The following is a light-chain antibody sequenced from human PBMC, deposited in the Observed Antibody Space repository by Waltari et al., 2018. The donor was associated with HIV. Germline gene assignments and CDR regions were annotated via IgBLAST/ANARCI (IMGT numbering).Light chain of an antibody. CDR1: SSDVGSCKF. Sequence: QSALTQPASVSGSPGQSISISCTGTSSDVGSCKFVSWYQQHPGKAPKLLIYEGTKPPSGVSNRFSASKSGNTASLTISGLQAEDEADYYCCSCATPNTRVFGGGTKLTVL. CDR2: EGT. V-gene: IGLV2-23*01. CDR3: CSCATPNTRV. J-gene: IGLJ3*02.